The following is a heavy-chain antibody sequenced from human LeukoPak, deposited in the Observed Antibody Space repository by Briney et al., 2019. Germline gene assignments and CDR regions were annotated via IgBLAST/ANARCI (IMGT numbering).Heavy chain of an antibody. CDR2: ISYDGSNK. J-gene: IGHJ4*02. D-gene: IGHD5-18*01. CDR3: ARETAMALFDY. V-gene: IGHV3-30*04. CDR1: GFTFSSYA. Sequence: PGGSLRLSCAASGFTFSSYAMHWVRQAPGKGLEWVAVISYDGSNKYYADSVKGRFTISRDNSKNTLYLQMNSLRAEDTAVYYCARETAMALFDYWGQGTLVTVSS.